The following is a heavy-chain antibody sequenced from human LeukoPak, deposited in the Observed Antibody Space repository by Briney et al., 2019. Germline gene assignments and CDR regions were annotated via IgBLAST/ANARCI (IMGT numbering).Heavy chain of an antibody. D-gene: IGHD4-11*01. V-gene: IGHV3-74*01. CDR1: GFTFSSSW. Sequence: GGSLRPSCAASGFTFSSSWMYWVRQAPGKGLVWVSRINSDESITTYADSVKGRFTISRDNAKNTLYLQMNSLRAEDTAVYYCARGLVPGFLDYWGQGTPVTVSS. J-gene: IGHJ4*02. CDR2: INSDESIT. CDR3: ARGLVPGFLDY.